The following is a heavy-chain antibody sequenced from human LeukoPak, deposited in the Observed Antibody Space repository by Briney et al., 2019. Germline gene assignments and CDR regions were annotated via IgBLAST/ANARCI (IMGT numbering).Heavy chain of an antibody. CDR1: GGSIINSY. J-gene: IGHJ4*02. CDR2: ISFGGSP. D-gene: IGHD2-15*01. CDR3: ARAAVGYCSGGSCWLAFDY. V-gene: IGHV4-59*12. Sequence: SETLSLSCTVSGGSIINSYWSWIRQPPGKGLEWIGYISFGGSPNYSPSLKSRVTMSVDTSKNQFFLKLSSVTAADTAVYYCARAAVGYCSGGSCWLAFDYWGQGTLVTASS.